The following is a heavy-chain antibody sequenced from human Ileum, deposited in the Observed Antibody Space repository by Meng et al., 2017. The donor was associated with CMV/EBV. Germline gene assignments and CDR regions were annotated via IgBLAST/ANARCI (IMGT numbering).Heavy chain of an antibody. Sequence: ESLKISCAGSGFTFSSYSMTWVRQAPGKGLEWIGYIYYSGSTNYNPSLKSRVTISVDTSKNQFSLKLSSVTAADTAVYYCARGDCSSTSCQYWYFDLWGRGTLVTVSS. J-gene: IGHJ2*01. CDR3: ARGDCSSTSCQYWYFDL. D-gene: IGHD2-2*01. CDR2: IYYSGST. CDR1: GFTFSSYS. V-gene: IGHV4-59*01.